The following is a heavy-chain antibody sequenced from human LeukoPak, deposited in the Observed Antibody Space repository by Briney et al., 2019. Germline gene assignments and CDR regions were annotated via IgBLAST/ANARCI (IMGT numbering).Heavy chain of an antibody. V-gene: IGHV3-23*01. J-gene: IGHJ6*03. CDR3: AKANYYYDSSGYIHYMDV. D-gene: IGHD3-22*01. CDR2: ISGSGGRT. Sequence: GGTLRLSCAASGFTFSSYGMSWVRQAPGKGLEWVSAISGSGGRTYYADSVKGRFTISRDNSKNTLYLQMNSLRAEDTAVYYCAKANYYYDSSGYIHYMDVWGKGTTVTVSS. CDR1: GFTFSSYG.